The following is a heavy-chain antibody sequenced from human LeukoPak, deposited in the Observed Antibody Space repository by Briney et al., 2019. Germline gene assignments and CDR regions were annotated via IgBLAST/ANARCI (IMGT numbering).Heavy chain of an antibody. J-gene: IGHJ4*02. CDR2: IYYSGST. D-gene: IGHD6-13*01. V-gene: IGHV4-31*03. Sequence: SETLSLTCTVSGGSISSGDYYWSWIRQHPGKGLEWIGYIYYSGSTYYNPSLKSRVTISVDTSKNQFSLKLSSVTAADTAVYYCARGQYSSSWYRIDYWGQGTLVTVSS. CDR3: ARGQYSSSWYRIDY. CDR1: GGSISSGDYY.